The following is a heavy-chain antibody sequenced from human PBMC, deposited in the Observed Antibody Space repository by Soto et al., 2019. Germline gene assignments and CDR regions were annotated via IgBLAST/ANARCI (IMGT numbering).Heavy chain of an antibody. CDR2: IYYSGST. J-gene: IGHJ6*02. V-gene: IGHV4-61*01. CDR1: GGSVSSGSYY. CDR3: ARDSSSSGRYYYYYGMDV. D-gene: IGHD6-6*01. Sequence: QVQLQESGPGLVKPSETLSLTCTVSGGSVSSGSYYWSWIRQPPGKGLEWIGYIYYSGSTNYNPSLKSRVTITVATSKNQFSLKLSSVTAADTAVYYCARDSSSSGRYYYYYGMDVWGQGTTVTVSS.